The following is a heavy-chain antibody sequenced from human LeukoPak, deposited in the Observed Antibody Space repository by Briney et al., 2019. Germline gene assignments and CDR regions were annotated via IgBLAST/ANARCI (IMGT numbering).Heavy chain of an antibody. J-gene: IGHJ4*02. D-gene: IGHD6-19*01. V-gene: IGHV3-9*01. CDR1: GFTFDDYA. CDR3: AKDRLGSGWFKEADY. Sequence: GGSLRLSCAASGFTFDDYAMHWVRQAPGKGLEWVSGISWNSGSIGYADSVKGRFTISRDNAKNSLYLQMNSLRAEDTAVYYCAKDRLGSGWFKEADYWGQGTLVTVSS. CDR2: ISWNSGSI.